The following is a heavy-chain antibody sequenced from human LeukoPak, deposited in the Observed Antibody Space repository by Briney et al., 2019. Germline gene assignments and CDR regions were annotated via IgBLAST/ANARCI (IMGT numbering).Heavy chain of an antibody. Sequence: GASVKVSCKASGYTFTNYAIHWVRQAPGQRLEWMGSINAGSSNTKYSQSFQDRVTITRDTSASIAYMELRSLRFEDTAVYYCARASVSSSVVYWESAYFDYWGQGTLVTVSS. CDR2: INAGSSNT. V-gene: IGHV1-3*01. CDR1: GYTFTNYA. J-gene: IGHJ4*02. CDR3: ARASVSSSVVYWESAYFDY. D-gene: IGHD6-6*01.